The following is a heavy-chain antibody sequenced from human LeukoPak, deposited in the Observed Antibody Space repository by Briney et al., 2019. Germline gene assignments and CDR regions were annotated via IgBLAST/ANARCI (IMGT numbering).Heavy chain of an antibody. CDR1: GFTFDDYG. CDR3: ARAIYDSSGYGCDY. D-gene: IGHD3-22*01. J-gene: IGHJ4*02. V-gene: IGHV3-20*04. Sequence: GGSLRLSCAASGFTFDDYGMSWDRQAPGKGLEWVSGINWNGGSTGYADSVKGRFTISRDNAKNSLYLQMNSLRAEDTALYYCARAIYDSSGYGCDYWGQGTLVTVSS. CDR2: INWNGGST.